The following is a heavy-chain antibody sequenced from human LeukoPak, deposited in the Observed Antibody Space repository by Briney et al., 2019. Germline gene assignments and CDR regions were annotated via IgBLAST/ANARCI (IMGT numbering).Heavy chain of an antibody. CDR3: ARGAHDYGDYSRDY. CDR1: GYTFTSYD. D-gene: IGHD4-17*01. J-gene: IGHJ4*02. V-gene: IGHV1-8*01. CDR2: MNPNSGNT. Sequence: ASVKVSCKASGYTFTSYDINWVRQATGQGLEWMGWMNPNSGNTGYAQKFQGRVTMTRNTSISTAYMELSSLRSEDTAVYYGARGAHDYGDYSRDYWGQGTLVTVSS.